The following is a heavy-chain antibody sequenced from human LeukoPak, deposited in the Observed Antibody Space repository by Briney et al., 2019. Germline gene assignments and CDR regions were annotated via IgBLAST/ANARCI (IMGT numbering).Heavy chain of an antibody. J-gene: IGHJ4*02. CDR2: ISSNGGST. V-gene: IGHV3-64*01. CDR3: ARGSRIHYNYSGYYSY. D-gene: IGHD3-22*01. Sequence: GGSLRLSCAASGFIFSTYAMHWVRQAPGRGLEFVSSISSNGGSTSYANSVKGRFTISRDNSENTLNLQMGSLGAGDTAVYYCARGSRIHYNYSGYYSYWGQGTLVTVSS. CDR1: GFIFSTYA.